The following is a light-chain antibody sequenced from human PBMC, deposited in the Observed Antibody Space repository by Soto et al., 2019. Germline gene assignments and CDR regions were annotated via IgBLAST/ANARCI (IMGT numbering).Light chain of an antibody. CDR1: SSDVGGYDY. J-gene: IGLJ2*01. CDR2: DVN. Sequence: QSALTQPRSVSGSPGQSVTISCTGTSSDVGGYDYVSWYQHHPGKAPKLIIYDVNKRPSGVPDRFSGSKSGNTASLTISGLQAEDEADYHCCSYTGTYTVLFGGGTKLTVL. V-gene: IGLV2-11*01. CDR3: CSYTGTYTVL.